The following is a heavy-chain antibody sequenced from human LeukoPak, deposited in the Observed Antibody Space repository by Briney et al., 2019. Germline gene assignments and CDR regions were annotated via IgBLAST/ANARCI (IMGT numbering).Heavy chain of an antibody. J-gene: IGHJ4*02. CDR2: ISYDGINQ. Sequence: PGGCLRLSCATSGFTFSSYAMHWVRQAPGKGLDWVALISYDGINQYYADSVKGRFIISRDNSKNTLYLQLNSLRLEDTAVYYCTLTTFGVVYYFDYWGQGTLVTVSS. D-gene: IGHD1/OR15-1a*01. V-gene: IGHV3-30*01. CDR1: GFTFSSYA. CDR3: TLTTFGVVYYFDY.